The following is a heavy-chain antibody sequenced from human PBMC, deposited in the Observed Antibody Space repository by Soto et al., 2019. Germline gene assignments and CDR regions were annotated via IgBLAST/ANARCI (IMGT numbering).Heavy chain of an antibody. CDR3: ARDLGIVVVAERRQNWFDP. Sequence: GGSLRLSCAASGFTFSSYWMHWVRQAPGKGLVWVSRINSDGSSTSYADSVKGRFTISRDNAKNTLYLQMNSLRAEDTAVYYCARDLGIVVVAERRQNWFDPWGQGTLVTVSS. CDR1: GFTFSSYW. D-gene: IGHD3-22*01. V-gene: IGHV3-74*01. J-gene: IGHJ5*02. CDR2: INSDGSST.